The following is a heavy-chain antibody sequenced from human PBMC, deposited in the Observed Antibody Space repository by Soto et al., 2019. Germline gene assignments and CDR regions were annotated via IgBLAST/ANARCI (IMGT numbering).Heavy chain of an antibody. CDR3: RIDSGSQKPLYYYYGMDV. CDR2: ISGSGGST. J-gene: IGHJ6*02. D-gene: IGHD1-26*01. Sequence: GGSLRLSCAASGFTFSSYAMSWVRQAPGKGLEWVSAISGSGGSTYYADSVKGRFTISRDNSKNTLYLQMKSLRAEDTAVYYCRIDSGSQKPLYYYYGMDVWGQGTTVTVSS. V-gene: IGHV3-23*01. CDR1: GFTFSSYA.